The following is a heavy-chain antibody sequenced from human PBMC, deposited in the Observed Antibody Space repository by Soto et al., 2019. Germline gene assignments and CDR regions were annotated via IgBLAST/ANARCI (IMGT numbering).Heavy chain of an antibody. CDR3: VKDLTDTYSFDY. J-gene: IGHJ4*02. V-gene: IGHV3-64D*08. Sequence: GGSLRLSCSASGFTFSTHTMHWVRQAPGKGLDYVSSISANGDTTFYADSVKGRFTISRDNSRDTLYLQMSSLRAEDTAIYHCVKDLTDTYSFDYWGQGTLVTVSS. CDR1: GFTFSTHT. D-gene: IGHD7-27*01. CDR2: ISANGDTT.